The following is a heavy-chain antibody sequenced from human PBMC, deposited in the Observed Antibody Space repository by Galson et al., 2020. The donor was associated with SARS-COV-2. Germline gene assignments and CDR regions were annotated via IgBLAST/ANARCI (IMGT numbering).Heavy chain of an antibody. CDR2: IPYDGSNK. CDR1: GFTFSSYG. Sequence: GGSLRLSCAASGFTFSSYGMHWVRQAPGKGLEWVAVIPYDGSNKYYADSVKGRFTISRDNSKNTLYLQMNSLRAEDTAVYYCAKELIPLYGMDVWGQGTTVTVSS. J-gene: IGHJ6*02. CDR3: AKELIPLYGMDV. V-gene: IGHV3-30*18.